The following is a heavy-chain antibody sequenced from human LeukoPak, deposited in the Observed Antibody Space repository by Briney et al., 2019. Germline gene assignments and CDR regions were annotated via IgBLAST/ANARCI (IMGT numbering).Heavy chain of an antibody. CDR1: GFIFSHYG. Sequence: PGGSLRLSCAAPGFIFSHYGMHWVRQAPGKGLEWVAVIWRDGSNRFYAGSVKGRFTISRDNSQNTLFLQMNSLRAEDTAMYYCARDAQRGFDYSNSLEYWGHGTLVTVSS. CDR3: ARDAQRGFDYSNSLEY. J-gene: IGHJ4*01. V-gene: IGHV3-33*01. D-gene: IGHD4-11*01. CDR2: IWRDGSNR.